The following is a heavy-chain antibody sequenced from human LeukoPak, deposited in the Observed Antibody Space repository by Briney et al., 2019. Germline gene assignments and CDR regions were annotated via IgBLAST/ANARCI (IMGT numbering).Heavy chain of an antibody. D-gene: IGHD4-17*01. CDR1: GFTVSSNE. CDR2: IYSGGST. V-gene: IGHV3-53*01. J-gene: IGHJ4*02. CDR3: ARVVDHDYGDYYLDY. Sequence: GGSLRLSCAAAGFTVSSNEMSWVRQAAGKGLECISVIYSGGSTDYADSVKGRLTISRDNSKSTLYLQMNSLRAEDTAVYYCARVVDHDYGDYYLDYWGQGTLVTVSS.